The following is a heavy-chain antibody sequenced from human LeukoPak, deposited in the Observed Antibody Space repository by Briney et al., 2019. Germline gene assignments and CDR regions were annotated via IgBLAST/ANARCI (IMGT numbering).Heavy chain of an antibody. CDR3: AKDLHDYGDFGGSDY. CDR1: GFTFSSYA. Sequence: GGSLRLSCAASGFTFSSYAMSWVRQAPGKGLEWVSAISGSGGSTYYADSVKGRFTISRDNSKNTLYLQMNSLRAEDTAVYYCAKDLHDYGDFGGSDYWGQGTLDTVSS. CDR2: ISGSGGST. D-gene: IGHD4-17*01. V-gene: IGHV3-23*01. J-gene: IGHJ4*02.